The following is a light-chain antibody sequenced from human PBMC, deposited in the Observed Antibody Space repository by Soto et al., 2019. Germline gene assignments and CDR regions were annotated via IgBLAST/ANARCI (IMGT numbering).Light chain of an antibody. J-gene: IGLJ1*01. CDR1: SSNIGNNY. Sequence: QSVLTQPPSVSAAPGQKVTISCSGSSSNIGNNYVSWYQQLPGTAPKLLIYDNNKRPSGIPDRFSGSKSGTSATLGITGLQTGDEADYYCGTWDNSLSAYLFGTRTKVTVL. CDR2: DNN. V-gene: IGLV1-51*01. CDR3: GTWDNSLSAYL.